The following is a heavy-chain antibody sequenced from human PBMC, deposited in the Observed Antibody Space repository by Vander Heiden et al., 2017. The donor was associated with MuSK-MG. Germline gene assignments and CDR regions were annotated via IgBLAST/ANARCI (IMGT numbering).Heavy chain of an antibody. V-gene: IGHV5-51*01. CDR2: IYPGDSDT. Sequence: EVQLVQSGAEVKKPGESLKISCKGSGYSFTSYWIGWVRQMPGKGLEWMGIIYPGDSDTRYSPSFQGQVTISADKSISTAYLQWSSLKASDTAMYYCARHPTVTRNYYYYYMDVWGKGTTVTVSS. D-gene: IGHD4-4*01. J-gene: IGHJ6*03. CDR3: ARHPTVTRNYYYYYMDV. CDR1: GYSFTSYW.